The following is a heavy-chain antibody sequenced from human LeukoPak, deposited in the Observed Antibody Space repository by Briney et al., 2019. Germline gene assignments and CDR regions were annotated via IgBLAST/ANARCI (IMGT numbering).Heavy chain of an antibody. CDR2: FSSNGDNT. V-gene: IGHV3-64D*06. CDR1: GFTFSTYV. J-gene: IGHJ4*02. CDR3: VRGTGY. Sequence: GGSLRHSCSVSGFTFSTYVMHWVRQAPGKGLEYVSAFSSNGDNTYYADSVKGRFTISRDNSKNTLYLQMSSLRADDTAVYYCVRGTGYWGQGTLVTVSS.